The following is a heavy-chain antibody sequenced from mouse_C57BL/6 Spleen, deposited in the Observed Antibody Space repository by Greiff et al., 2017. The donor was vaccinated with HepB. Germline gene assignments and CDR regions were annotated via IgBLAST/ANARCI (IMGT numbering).Heavy chain of an antibody. J-gene: IGHJ3*01. V-gene: IGHV14-1*01. Sequence: EVQLQQSGAELVRPGASVKLSCTASGFNIKDYYMHWVKQRPEQGLEWIGRIDPEDGDTDYAPKFQGKATMTADTSSNTAYLQLSSLTSEDTAVYYCTGDGYYVLFAYWGQGTLVTVSA. D-gene: IGHD2-3*01. CDR2: IDPEDGDT. CDR1: GFNIKDYY. CDR3: TGDGYYVLFAY.